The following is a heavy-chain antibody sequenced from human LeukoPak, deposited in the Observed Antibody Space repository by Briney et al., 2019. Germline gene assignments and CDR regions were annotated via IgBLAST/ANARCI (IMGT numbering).Heavy chain of an antibody. Sequence: GGSLRLSCAASGFTFSSYAMHWVRQAPGKGLEWVAVISYDGSNTYYADSVKGRFTISRDNSKNTLYLQMNSLRAEDTAVYYCARDPTLDSGYDSYFDYWGQGTLVTVSS. V-gene: IGHV3-30-3*01. D-gene: IGHD5-12*01. CDR2: ISYDGSNT. J-gene: IGHJ4*02. CDR3: ARDPTLDSGYDSYFDY. CDR1: GFTFSSYA.